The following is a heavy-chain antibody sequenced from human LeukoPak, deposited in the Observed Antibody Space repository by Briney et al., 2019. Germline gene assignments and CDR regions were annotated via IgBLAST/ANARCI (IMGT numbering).Heavy chain of an antibody. D-gene: IGHD3-3*01. Sequence: PGGSLRLSCAAAGFTFSTYAMNWVRQAPGKGLEWVSIIYSDGTTYYTDSVKGRFTITRDNSKNTLYLQMNSLRAEDTAVYYCSRWYTHRYYDCRGQGTLVTVSS. CDR3: SRWYTHRYYDC. CDR2: IYSDGTT. CDR1: GFTFSTYA. V-gene: IGHV3-53*01. J-gene: IGHJ4*02.